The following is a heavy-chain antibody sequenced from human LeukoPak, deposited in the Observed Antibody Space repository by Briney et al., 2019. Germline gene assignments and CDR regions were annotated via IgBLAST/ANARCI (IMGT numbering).Heavy chain of an antibody. D-gene: IGHD6-19*01. CDR3: ASSALYSSGWSSFDY. CDR2: IYTSGSP. Sequence: SETLSLTCTVSGGSLSSYDWSWIRQPAGKGLEWIGRIYTSGSPNYNPSLESRVTISVDTSKNQFSLKLSSVTAADTAVYYCASSALYSSGWSSFDYWGQGTLVTVSS. V-gene: IGHV4-4*07. J-gene: IGHJ4*02. CDR1: GGSLSSYD.